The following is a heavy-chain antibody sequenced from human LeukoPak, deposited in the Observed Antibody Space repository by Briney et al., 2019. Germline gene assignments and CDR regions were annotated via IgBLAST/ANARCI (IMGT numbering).Heavy chain of an antibody. CDR3: GRERVSAYDY. J-gene: IGHJ4*02. CDR1: GFIFSDYW. CDR2: IKPDGNEQ. Sequence: GGSLRLSCAASGFIFSDYWMGWVRQAPGKGPEWVASIKPDGNEQYYVDSGRGRFTISRDNSKDSLFLQMDSLRDDDTAVYYCGRERVSAYDYWGQGTLVTVSS. V-gene: IGHV3-7*01.